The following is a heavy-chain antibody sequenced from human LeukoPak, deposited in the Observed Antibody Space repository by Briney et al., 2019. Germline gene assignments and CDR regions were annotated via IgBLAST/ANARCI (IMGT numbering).Heavy chain of an antibody. V-gene: IGHV3-30*04. CDR2: RSYDGSNK. CDR1: GGTFSSYA. Sequence: GGSLRLYCAASGGTFSSYAMHWVRQAPGKGLEWVAVRSYDGSNKYFADCVKGRFTISRDNSKNTLYLQMNSLKIEDTAVYYGNDSSQGRWGQGTLVTVSS. D-gene: IGHD1-1*01. J-gene: IGHJ4*02. CDR3: NDSSQGR.